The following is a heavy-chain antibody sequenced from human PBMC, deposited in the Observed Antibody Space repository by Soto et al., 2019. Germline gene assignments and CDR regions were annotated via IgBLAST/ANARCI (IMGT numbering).Heavy chain of an antibody. CDR3: AKDQGEIAARRRYFDY. D-gene: IGHD6-6*01. V-gene: IGHV3-23*01. CDR1: GFTFSSYA. J-gene: IGHJ4*02. CDR2: ISGSGGST. Sequence: GGSLRLSCAASGFTFSSYAMSWVRQAPGKGLEWVSAISGSGGSTYYADSVKGRFTISRDNSKNTLYLQMNSLRAEDTAVYYCAKDQGEIAARRRYFDYWGQGTLVTVSS.